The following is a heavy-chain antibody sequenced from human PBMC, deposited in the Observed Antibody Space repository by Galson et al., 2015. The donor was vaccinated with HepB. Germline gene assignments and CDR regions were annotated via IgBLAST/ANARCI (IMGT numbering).Heavy chain of an antibody. CDR3: AKGGGGWFGEYGMDV. D-gene: IGHD3-10*01. Sequence: SLRLSCAASGFSFSSYAMSWVRQAPGRELEWVSGISGNGLSTYYADSVKGRFTISRDNSKNTLYLQMNSLRAEDTAVYHCAKGGGGWFGEYGMDVWGQGTTVTVSS. CDR1: GFSFSSYA. CDR2: ISGNGLST. V-gene: IGHV3-23*01. J-gene: IGHJ6*02.